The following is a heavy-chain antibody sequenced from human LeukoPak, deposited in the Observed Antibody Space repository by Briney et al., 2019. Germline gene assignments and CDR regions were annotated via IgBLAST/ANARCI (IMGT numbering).Heavy chain of an antibody. Sequence: SETLSLTCTVSGGSISSGTYYWGWIRQPPGKGLEWIGSIYYSGSTYYNLSLKSRVTISVDTSKNQFSLKLSSVTAADTAVYYCARGWRYSSGSGIVYSYDGWGQGTLVTVSS. J-gene: IGHJ4*02. CDR2: IYYSGST. CDR1: GGSISSGTYY. CDR3: ARGWRYSSGSGIVYSYDG. D-gene: IGHD6-19*01. V-gene: IGHV4-39*01.